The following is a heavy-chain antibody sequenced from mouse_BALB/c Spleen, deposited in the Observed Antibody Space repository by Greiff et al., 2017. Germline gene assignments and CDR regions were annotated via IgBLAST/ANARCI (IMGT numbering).Heavy chain of an antibody. J-gene: IGHJ3*01. CDR2: IWAGGST. CDR3: ARDRGYDYDEFAY. CDR1: GFSLTSYG. Sequence: QVQLKESGPGLVAPSQSLSITCTVSGFSLTSYGVHWVRQPPGKGLEWLGVIWAGGSTNYNSALMSRLSISKDNSKSQVFLKMNSLQTDDTAMYYCARDRGYDYDEFAYWGQGTLVTVSA. V-gene: IGHV2-9*02. D-gene: IGHD2-4*01.